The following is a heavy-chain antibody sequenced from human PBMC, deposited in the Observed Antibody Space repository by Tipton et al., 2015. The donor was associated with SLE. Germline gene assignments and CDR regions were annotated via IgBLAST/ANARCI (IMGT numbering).Heavy chain of an antibody. D-gene: IGHD4-11*01. CDR3: ARWAGPTVNFDY. J-gene: IGHJ4*02. CDR1: GGSISSYY. Sequence: LRLSCTVSGGSISSYYWSWIRQPPGKGLEWIGYIYYSGSTNYNPSLKSRVTISVNTSKNQFSLKLSSVTAADTAVYYCARWAGPTVNFDYWGQGTLVTVSS. CDR2: IYYSGST. V-gene: IGHV4-59*01.